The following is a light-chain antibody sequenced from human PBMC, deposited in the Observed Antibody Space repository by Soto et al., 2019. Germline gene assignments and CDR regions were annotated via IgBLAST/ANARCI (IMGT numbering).Light chain of an antibody. V-gene: IGKV3-11*01. CDR2: DAT. CDR1: QSVNSD. Sequence: EIVLTQSPATLSLSPGERATRSCRASQSVNSDLAWYQQKPGQAPRLLIYDATSRATGIPARFSGSGSGTDFTLTISSLEPEDFAVYYCQQRSKWPFTFGGGTKVEIK. J-gene: IGKJ4*01. CDR3: QQRSKWPFT.